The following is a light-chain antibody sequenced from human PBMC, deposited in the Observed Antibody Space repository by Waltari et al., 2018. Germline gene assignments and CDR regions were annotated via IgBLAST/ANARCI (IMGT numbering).Light chain of an antibody. CDR2: DAY. V-gene: IGKV3-15*01. Sequence: EIVMTQSPATLSVSPGESATVSCRASQSVRANLAWYQQRPGQAPRLLIYDAYTRATGVPPGFSGTGFGTEFALTISSLRSEDFAVYYCQQYENWPPLTFGGGTKVEIK. J-gene: IGKJ4*01. CDR3: QQYENWPPLT. CDR1: QSVRAN.